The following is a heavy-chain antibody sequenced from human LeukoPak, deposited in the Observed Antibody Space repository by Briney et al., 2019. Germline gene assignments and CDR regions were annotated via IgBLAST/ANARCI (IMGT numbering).Heavy chain of an antibody. CDR1: GGSISSYY. J-gene: IGHJ6*02. CDR2: IYYSGST. D-gene: IGHD1-14*01. CDR3: ARHIDREAYYYGMDV. Sequence: SETLSLTCTVSGGSISSYYWSWIRQPPGKGLEWIGYIYYSGSTNYNPSLKSRVTISVDTSKNQFSLKLSSVTAADTAVYYCARHIDREAYYYGMDVWGQGTTVTVSS. V-gene: IGHV4-59*08.